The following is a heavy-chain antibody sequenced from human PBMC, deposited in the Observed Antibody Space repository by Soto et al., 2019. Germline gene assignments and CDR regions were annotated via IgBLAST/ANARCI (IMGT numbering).Heavy chain of an antibody. CDR1: GFSFNNVW. D-gene: IGHD3-3*01. J-gene: IGHJ4*02. V-gene: IGHV3-15*07. Sequence: EVQLVESGGGLVKPGGSLGLSCGASGFSFNNVWMHWVRQAPGRGLEWVGRIKSKADGETTDYAEPVKGRFTVSRDDSKNTVYLQMNSLKTEDTAVYSCNAYYDLGRGHAPLWGQGTLVTVSS. CDR2: IKSKADGETT. CDR3: NAYYDLGRGHAPL.